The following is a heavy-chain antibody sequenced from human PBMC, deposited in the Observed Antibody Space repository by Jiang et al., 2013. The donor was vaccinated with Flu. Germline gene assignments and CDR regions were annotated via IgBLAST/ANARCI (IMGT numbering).Heavy chain of an antibody. Sequence: EVKEPGASVKVSCKASGYTFTRYYVHWVRQAPGQGPEWMGLVKPSSGATTYAQRFQGRVTMTRDRSASTVYMELSSLRSDDTAVYYCARDTLQSTVATYEPLDFWGQGTLVTVSS. CDR2: VKPSSGAT. D-gene: IGHD6-19*01. CDR1: GYTFTRYY. V-gene: IGHV1-46*01. CDR3: ARDTLQSTVATYEPLDF. J-gene: IGHJ3*01.